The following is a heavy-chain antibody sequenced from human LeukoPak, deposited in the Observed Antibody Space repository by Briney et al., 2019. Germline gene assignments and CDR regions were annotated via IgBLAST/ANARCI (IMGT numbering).Heavy chain of an antibody. CDR3: ATRYNWKGSRYFDY. D-gene: IGHD1-1*01. CDR2: FDPEDGET. V-gene: IGHV1-24*01. J-gene: IGHJ4*02. Sequence: ASVKVSCKVSGYTLTELSMHWVRQAPGKGLEWMGGFDPEDGETIYAQKFQGRVTMTEDTSTDTAYMELSSLRSEDTAVYYCATRYNWKGSRYFDYWGQGTLSPSPQ. CDR1: GYTLTELS.